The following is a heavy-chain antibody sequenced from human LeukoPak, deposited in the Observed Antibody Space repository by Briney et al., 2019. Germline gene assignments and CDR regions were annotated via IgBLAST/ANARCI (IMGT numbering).Heavy chain of an antibody. D-gene: IGHD3-16*01. J-gene: IGHJ4*02. CDR3: ARGIHFRDVWHVRE. CDR1: GFTFSSYW. V-gene: IGHV3-7*03. CDR2: IKQDGSEK. Sequence: GGSLRLSCAASGFTFSSYWMSWVRQAPGKGLEWVANIKQDGSEKYYVDSVKGRFTISRDNSENTLHLDMYNLRHDDTAIYYCARGIHFRDVWHVREWGQGTLLTVSS.